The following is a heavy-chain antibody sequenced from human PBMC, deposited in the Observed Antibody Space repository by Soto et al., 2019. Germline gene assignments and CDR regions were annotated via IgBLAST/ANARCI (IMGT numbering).Heavy chain of an antibody. Sequence: EVQLLESGGGLVPPGGSLRLSCAASGFTFSNYGMTWVRQAPGKGLEWVSGITSGGSNTYYADSVKGRFTISRDNSKNTLYLQMNSLRAEDAAVYYCAKEVTIFVYCDGGSCYNWIDSWGPGTLVPVSS. CDR3: AKEVTIFVYCDGGSCYNWIDS. D-gene: IGHD2-15*01. J-gene: IGHJ5*01. V-gene: IGHV3-23*01. CDR2: ITSGGSNT. CDR1: GFTFSNYG.